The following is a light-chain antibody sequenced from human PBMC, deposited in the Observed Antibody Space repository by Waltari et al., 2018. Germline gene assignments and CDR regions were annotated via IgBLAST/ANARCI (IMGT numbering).Light chain of an antibody. V-gene: IGKV3-15*01. CDR3: QQDNNWPPWT. Sequence: EIVMTQSPATLSVSPGERATLSCRASQSVSSNLACYQQKPGQAPRILIYGASTRATGIPARFSGSGSGKEFTLTISSLQSEDFAVYYCQQDNNWPPWTFGQGTKVEIK. CDR2: GAS. J-gene: IGKJ1*01. CDR1: QSVSSN.